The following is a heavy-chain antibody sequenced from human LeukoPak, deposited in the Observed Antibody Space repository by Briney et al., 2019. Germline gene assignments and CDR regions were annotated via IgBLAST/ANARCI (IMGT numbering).Heavy chain of an antibody. CDR2: INWNGRST. V-gene: IGHV3-20*04. Sequence: PGGSLRFSCAASGFNFDDYGMSWVRQVPGKGLEWVPGINWNGRSTGYADSVKGRFTISRDNAKNSLYLQMNSLRADDTALYYCARDSTNWGLFDYWGQGTLVTVSS. CDR3: ARDSTNWGLFDY. D-gene: IGHD7-27*01. CDR1: GFNFDDYG. J-gene: IGHJ4*02.